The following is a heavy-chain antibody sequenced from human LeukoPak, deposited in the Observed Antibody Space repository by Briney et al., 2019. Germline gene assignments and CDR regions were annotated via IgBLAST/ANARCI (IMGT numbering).Heavy chain of an antibody. Sequence: PGGSLRLSCAASGFTFRTYAMIWVRQAPGKGLEWVSGLSGSGGSTYYADSVKGRFTISRDNSKNTLYLQMNSLRAEDTAVYYCAKGAKVGPAAMDYWGQGTLVTVSS. CDR2: LSGSGGST. D-gene: IGHD2-2*01. V-gene: IGHV3-23*01. J-gene: IGHJ4*02. CDR3: AKGAKVGPAAMDY. CDR1: GFTFRTYA.